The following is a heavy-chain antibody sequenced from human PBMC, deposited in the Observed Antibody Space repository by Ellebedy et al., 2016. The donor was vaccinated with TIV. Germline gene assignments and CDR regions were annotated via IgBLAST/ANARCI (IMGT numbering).Heavy chain of an antibody. D-gene: IGHD5-12*01. Sequence: AASVKVSCKASGYTFSSNYMHWVRQAPGQGLEWMGITDPSGGSTNYAQKFQGRVTMTRDTSTSTVYMELSSLRSEDTAVDYCARRSSAYALDYWGQGTLVTVSS. J-gene: IGHJ4*02. CDR3: ARRSSAYALDY. CDR2: TDPSGGST. V-gene: IGHV1-46*01. CDR1: GYTFSSNY.